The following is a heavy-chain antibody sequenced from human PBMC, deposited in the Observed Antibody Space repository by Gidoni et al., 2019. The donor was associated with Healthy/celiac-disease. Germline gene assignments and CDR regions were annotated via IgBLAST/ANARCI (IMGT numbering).Heavy chain of an antibody. D-gene: IGHD6-19*01. V-gene: IGHV1-46*01. Sequence: QVQLVQSGAEVKKPGASVKVSCKASGYTFTSSYMHWVRQAPGQGLEWMGIINPSGGSTSYAQKFQGRVTMTRDTSTSTVYMELSSLRSEDTAVYYCARGRQWLAARPLYYFDYWGQGTLVTVSS. CDR2: INPSGGST. CDR1: GYTFTSSY. J-gene: IGHJ4*02. CDR3: ARGRQWLAARPLYYFDY.